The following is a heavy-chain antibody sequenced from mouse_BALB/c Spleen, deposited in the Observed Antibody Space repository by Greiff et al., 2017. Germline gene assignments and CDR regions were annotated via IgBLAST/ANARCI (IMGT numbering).Heavy chain of an antibody. CDR3: ARETGSSYEDCDY. D-gene: IGHD1-1*01. CDR1: GYTFTSYN. Sequence: LQQPGAELVKPGASVKMSCKASGYTFTSYNMHWVKQTPGQGLEWIGAIYPGNGDTSYNQKFKGKATLTADKSSSTAYMQLSSLTSEDSAVYYCARETGSSYEDCDYWGQGTTLTVSS. V-gene: IGHV1-12*01. CDR2: IYPGNGDT. J-gene: IGHJ2*01.